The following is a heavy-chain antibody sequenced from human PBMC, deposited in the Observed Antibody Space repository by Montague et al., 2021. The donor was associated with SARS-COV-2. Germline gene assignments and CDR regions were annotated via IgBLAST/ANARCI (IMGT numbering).Heavy chain of an antibody. Sequence: SLRLSCAASGFTFYAYEMHWVRQAPGKGLQWVAYISSSGGTKDYADSVKGRFTISRDNAGNSLSLQMDSLRADDTAVYYCARGWGQYSAYDLGFDYWGPGTLLTVSS. CDR3: ARGWGQYSAYDLGFDY. D-gene: IGHD5-12*01. V-gene: IGHV3-48*03. CDR1: GFTFYAYE. CDR2: ISSSGGTK. J-gene: IGHJ4*02.